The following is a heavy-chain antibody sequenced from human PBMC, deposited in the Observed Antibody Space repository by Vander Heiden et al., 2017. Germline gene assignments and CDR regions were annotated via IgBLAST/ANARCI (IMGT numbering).Heavy chain of an antibody. CDR3: ARDPSGSGYID. Sequence: EVQLVESGGGLVKPGGSLRLSCAASGFTSRSYSLNWVRQAPGKGLEWVSSISSRSSYIYYADSVKGRFTISRDNAKNSLYLQMNSLRAEDTAVYYCARDPSGSGYIDWGQGTLVTVSS. J-gene: IGHJ4*02. CDR2: ISSRSSYI. CDR1: GFTSRSYS. D-gene: IGHD3-22*01. V-gene: IGHV3-21*01.